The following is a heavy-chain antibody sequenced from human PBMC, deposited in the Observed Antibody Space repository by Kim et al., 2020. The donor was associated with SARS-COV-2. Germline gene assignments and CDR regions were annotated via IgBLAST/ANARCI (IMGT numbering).Heavy chain of an antibody. J-gene: IGHJ4*02. CDR1: GFTVSSNY. CDR2: TYSGGST. CDR3: PRVDTVMVTGLIH. D-gene: IGHD5-18*01. V-gene: IGHV3-53*01. Sequence: GGSLRLSCAASGFTVSSNYMSWVRQAPGKGLEWVSVTYSGGSTYYADSVSGRFTISRDNSKNTLYLQMNSRRAEDTDGYYCPRVDTVMVTGLIHGGQGT.